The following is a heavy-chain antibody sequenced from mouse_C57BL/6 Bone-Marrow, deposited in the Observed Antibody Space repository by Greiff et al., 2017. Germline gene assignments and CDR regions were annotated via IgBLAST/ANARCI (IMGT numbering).Heavy chain of an antibody. CDR1: GYTFTSYW. CDR3: ARSKDY. V-gene: IGHV1-69*01. Sequence: QVQLQQPGAELVMPGASVKLSCKASGYTFTSYWMHWVKQRPGQGLEWIGEIDPSDSYTNYNQKFKGKSTLTVDKSSSTAYMQLSSLTSEDSAVYYCARSKDYWGQGTTLTVSP. D-gene: IGHD1-3*01. CDR2: IDPSDSYT. J-gene: IGHJ2*01.